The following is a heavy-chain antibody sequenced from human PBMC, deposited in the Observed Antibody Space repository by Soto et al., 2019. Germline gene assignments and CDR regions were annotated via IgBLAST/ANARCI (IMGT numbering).Heavy chain of an antibody. CDR3: ARGHITIFGVVTDYMDV. D-gene: IGHD3-3*01. CDR2: MNPNRGNT. Sequence: ASVKVSCKASGYTFTSYDINWVRQATGQGLEWMGWMNPNRGNTGYAQKFQGRVTMTRNTSISTAYMELSSLRSEDTAVYYCARGHITIFGVVTDYMDVWGKGTTVTVSS. CDR1: GYTFTSYD. J-gene: IGHJ6*03. V-gene: IGHV1-8*01.